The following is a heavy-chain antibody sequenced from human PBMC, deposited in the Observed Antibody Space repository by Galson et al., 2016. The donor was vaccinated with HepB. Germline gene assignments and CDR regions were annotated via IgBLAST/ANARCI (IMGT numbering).Heavy chain of an antibody. Sequence: SETLSLTCTVSGYSISSGYYWGWIRQPPGKGLEWIGSIYHSGSTYYNPSLESRVTISADTSKNQFSLRLTSVTAADTAVYYCARPLAPSTDRGFEHWGHGTPVTVSS. J-gene: IGHJ4*01. CDR2: IYHSGST. CDR1: GYSISSGYY. D-gene: IGHD2-21*01. V-gene: IGHV4-38-2*02. CDR3: ARPLAPSTDRGFEH.